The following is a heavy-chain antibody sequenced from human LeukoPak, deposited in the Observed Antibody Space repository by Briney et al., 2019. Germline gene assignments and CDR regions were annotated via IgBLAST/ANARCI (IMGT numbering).Heavy chain of an antibody. CDR3: AKEPYCDIFTTGWFDP. CDR1: GFTFSNHG. J-gene: IGHJ5*02. D-gene: IGHD3-9*01. CDR2: ISGSGGST. V-gene: IGHV3-23*01. Sequence: GGSLRLSCAASGFTFSNHGMTWVRQAPGKGLEWVSAISGSGGSTYYADSVRGRFTISRDNSKNTMYLQMNSLRAGDTAIYHCAKEPYCDIFTTGWFDPWGQGTLVTVSS.